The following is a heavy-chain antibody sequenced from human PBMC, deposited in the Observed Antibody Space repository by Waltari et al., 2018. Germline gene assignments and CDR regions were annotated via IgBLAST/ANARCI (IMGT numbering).Heavy chain of an antibody. V-gene: IGHV3-30-3*01. Sequence: QVQLVESGGGVVQPGRSLRLSCAASGFTFSSSAMPWVRQAPGKGLEWVAVISYDGSNKYYADSVKGRFTISRDNSKNTLYLQMNSLRAEDTAVYYCARVFINLVVSYGDNCGQGTLVTVSS. CDR1: GFTFSSSA. J-gene: IGHJ4*02. CDR2: ISYDGSNK. CDR3: ARVFINLVVSYGDN. D-gene: IGHD5-18*01.